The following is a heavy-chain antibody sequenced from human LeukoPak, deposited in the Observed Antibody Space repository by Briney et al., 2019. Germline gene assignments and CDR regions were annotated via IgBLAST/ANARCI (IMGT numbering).Heavy chain of an antibody. J-gene: IGHJ4*02. D-gene: IGHD3-9*01. CDR3: AKEDPYYDILTGSAGGGY. Sequence: PGGSLRLSCAASGFTFSSYAMSWVRQAPGKGLEWVSAISGSGGSTYYADSVKGRFTISRDNSKNTLYLQMNSLRAEDTAVYYCAKEDPYYDILTGSAGGGYWGQGTLVTVSS. CDR2: ISGSGGST. V-gene: IGHV3-23*01. CDR1: GFTFSSYA.